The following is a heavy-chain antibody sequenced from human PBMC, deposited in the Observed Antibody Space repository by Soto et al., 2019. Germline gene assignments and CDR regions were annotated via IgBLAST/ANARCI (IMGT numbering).Heavy chain of an antibody. Sequence: GGSLRLSXAASGFTFNNYAMFWFRRAPGEGLQWVSTLSGASGSPYYADSVKGRFTVSRDSSKNTLYLQMDTLRAEDTAVYYCAKGAYDSHRSSTDFWGQGTLVTVSS. V-gene: IGHV3-23*01. J-gene: IGHJ4*02. D-gene: IGHD3-22*01. CDR3: AKGAYDSHRSSTDF. CDR1: GFTFNNYA. CDR2: LSGASGSP.